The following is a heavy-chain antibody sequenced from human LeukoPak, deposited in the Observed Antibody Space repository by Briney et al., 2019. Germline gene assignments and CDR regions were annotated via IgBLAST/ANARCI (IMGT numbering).Heavy chain of an antibody. CDR2: INEDGSEK. CDR3: ARDGSVTYHTAFDF. D-gene: IGHD6-19*01. CDR1: GFTFSNYW. Sequence: GGSLRLSCSVSGFTFSNYWMTWVRQAPGRGLECLALINEDGSEKHHVDSMKGRFTISRDNAKNSLFLEMNNLRDDDTAVYYCARDGSVTYHTAFDFWGQGTLV. J-gene: IGHJ4*02. V-gene: IGHV3-7*01.